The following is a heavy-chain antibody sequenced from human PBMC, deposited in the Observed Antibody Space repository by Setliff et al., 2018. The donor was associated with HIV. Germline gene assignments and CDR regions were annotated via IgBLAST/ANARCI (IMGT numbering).Heavy chain of an antibody. D-gene: IGHD6-19*01. CDR1: GGSLNTGTYY. CDR2: IYITEDT. CDR3: ARVLSNGWSGGVDY. Sequence: SETLSLTCTVSGGSLNTGTYYWSWIRQPAGKGLEWIGHIYITEDTDYNPSLKSRVTISVDTSKNQFSLKLSSLTAADTAVYYCARVLSNGWSGGVDYWGQGTLVTVSS. J-gene: IGHJ4*02. V-gene: IGHV4-61*09.